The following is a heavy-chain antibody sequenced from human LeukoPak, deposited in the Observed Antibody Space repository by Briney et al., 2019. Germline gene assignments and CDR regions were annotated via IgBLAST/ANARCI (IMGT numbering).Heavy chain of an antibody. V-gene: IGHV3-23*01. Sequence: QAGGSLRLSCAASGFTFSNYAMRWVRQAPGKGLEWVSGISGSGDSTYYADSVKGRFTISRDNSKNTLYLQMNSLRAEDTAVYYCARDNLRKYHYDRGDYYYYMDVWGKGTTVIVSS. J-gene: IGHJ6*03. D-gene: IGHD3-22*01. CDR3: ARDNLRKYHYDRGDYYYYMDV. CDR1: GFTFSNYA. CDR2: ISGSGDST.